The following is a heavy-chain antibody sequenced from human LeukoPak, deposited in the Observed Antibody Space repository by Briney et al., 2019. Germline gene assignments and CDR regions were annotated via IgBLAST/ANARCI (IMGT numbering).Heavy chain of an antibody. Sequence: PSETLSLTCTVSGGSISSYYWSWIRQPPGKGLEWIGYIYYSGSTNYNPSLKSRVTISVDTSKNQFSLKLSSVTAADTAVYYCARSVFLSTAFDYWGQGTLVTVSS. V-gene: IGHV4-59*08. CDR1: GGSISSYY. J-gene: IGHJ4*02. CDR2: IYYSGST. CDR3: ARSVFLSTAFDY. D-gene: IGHD2/OR15-2a*01.